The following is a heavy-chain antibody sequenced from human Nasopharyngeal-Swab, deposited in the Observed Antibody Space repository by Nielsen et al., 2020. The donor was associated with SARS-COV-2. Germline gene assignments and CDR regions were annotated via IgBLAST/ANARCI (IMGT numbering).Heavy chain of an antibody. CDR2: IKEDGSEK. CDR3: AKDSGAGFCDDGSCFPTNH. V-gene: IGHV3-7*03. D-gene: IGHD2-15*01. CDR1: GFTFSSYW. Sequence: GESLKISCAASGFTFSSYWMSWVRQAPGKGLEWVANIKEDGSEKYYVDSVKGRFTISRDNAKNTLYLQMNGLRAEDTAVYYCAKDSGAGFCDDGSCFPTNHWGLGTLVTVSS. J-gene: IGHJ5*02.